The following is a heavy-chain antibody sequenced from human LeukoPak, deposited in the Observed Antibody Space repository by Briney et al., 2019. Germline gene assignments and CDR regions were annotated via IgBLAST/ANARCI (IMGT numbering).Heavy chain of an antibody. CDR2: ISYDGSYK. D-gene: IGHD6-13*01. V-gene: IGHV3-30*18. J-gene: IGHJ4*02. Sequence: GRSLRLSCVVSGIPFSDFYMNWIRQAPGKGLEWVAVISYDGSYKFYADSVKGRFTISRDNSKSTLYLQMNSLRAEDTAVYYCAKDRYSGLNTIDYWGQGTLVTVSS. CDR3: AKDRYSGLNTIDY. CDR1: GIPFSDFY.